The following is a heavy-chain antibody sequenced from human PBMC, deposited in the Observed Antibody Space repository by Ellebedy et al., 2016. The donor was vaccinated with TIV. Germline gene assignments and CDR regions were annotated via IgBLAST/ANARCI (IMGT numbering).Heavy chain of an antibody. Sequence: ASVKVSXKASGYTFTSYDINWARQATGQGLEWMGWMNPNSGNTGYAQKFQGRVTMTRNTSISTAYMELSSLRSEDTAVYYCARTAIVGASDAFDIWGQGTMVTVSS. D-gene: IGHD1-26*01. CDR3: ARTAIVGASDAFDI. V-gene: IGHV1-8*01. J-gene: IGHJ3*02. CDR1: GYTFTSYD. CDR2: MNPNSGNT.